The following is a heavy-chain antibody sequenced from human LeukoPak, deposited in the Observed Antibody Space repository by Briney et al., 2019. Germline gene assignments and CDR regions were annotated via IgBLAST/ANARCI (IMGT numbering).Heavy chain of an antibody. V-gene: IGHV4-59*08. CDR1: GGSISSYY. CDR2: IYYSGRT. Sequence: PSETLSLTCTVSGGSISSYYWSWIWQPPGKGLEWIGYIYYSGRTNYNPSLKSRVTISVDTSKNQFSLKLSSATAADTAVYYCARLRGDYWGQGTLVTVSS. CDR3: ARLRGDY. J-gene: IGHJ4*02. D-gene: IGHD3-10*01.